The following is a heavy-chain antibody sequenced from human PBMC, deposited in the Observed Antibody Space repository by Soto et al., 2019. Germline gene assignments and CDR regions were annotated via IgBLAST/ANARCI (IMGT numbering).Heavy chain of an antibody. CDR2: IYWDDDK. Sequence: TLSLTCTISGDSISISSYYWAWIRQPPGKALEWLALIYWDDDKRYSPSLKTRLTINMDTPNNQVVLSMSYMNPDDTATYYCAHSFDQDLWQFFYWGQGTLVTVSS. CDR1: GDSISISSYY. J-gene: IGHJ4*02. CDR3: AHSFDQDLWQFFY. D-gene: IGHD6-19*01. V-gene: IGHV2-5*02.